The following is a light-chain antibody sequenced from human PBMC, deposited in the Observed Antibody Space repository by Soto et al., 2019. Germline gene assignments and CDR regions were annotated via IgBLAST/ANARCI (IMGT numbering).Light chain of an antibody. V-gene: IGLV1-44*01. CDR1: SSNIGSNT. CDR2: SNN. Sequence: QSVLTQPPSASGTPGQRVTISCSGSSSNIGSNTVNWYQQLPGTAPKLLIYSNNQRPSGVPDRSSGSKSGTSASLAISGLQSEDEADYYCAAWDDSLNGYVFGTRTKVTVL. J-gene: IGLJ1*01. CDR3: AAWDDSLNGYV.